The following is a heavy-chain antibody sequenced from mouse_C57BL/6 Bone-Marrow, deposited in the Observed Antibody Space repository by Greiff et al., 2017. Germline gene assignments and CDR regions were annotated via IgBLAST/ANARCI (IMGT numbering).Heavy chain of an antibody. CDR2: INPSNGGT. V-gene: IGHV1-53*01. D-gene: IGHD2-5*01. CDR3: ARKDCSNFYYCDY. J-gene: IGHJ2*01. Sequence: VQLQQPGTELVKPGASVKLPCKASGYTFTSYWMHWVKQRPGQGLEWIGNINPSNGGTNYNEKFKSKATLTVDKSSSTAYMQLSSLTSEDSAIYYCARKDCSNFYYCDYWGQGTTLTVSS. CDR1: GYTFTSYW.